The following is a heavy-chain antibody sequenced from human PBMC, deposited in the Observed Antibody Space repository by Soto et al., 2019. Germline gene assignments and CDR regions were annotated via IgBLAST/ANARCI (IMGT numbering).Heavy chain of an antibody. CDR1: DDSINSGKYY. V-gene: IGHV4-39*01. CDR3: ARLEGLATISYYFDF. Sequence: QLQLQESGPGLVKPSETLSLTCSVSDDSINSGKYYWGWIRQPPGKGLEWIGSIYYRGNAYYNPALQTRGIISPGKSKSQFSLKLNSVTAADSAVYFCARLEGLATISYYFDFWGPGALVTVSS. CDR2: IYYRGNA. J-gene: IGHJ4*02. D-gene: IGHD5-12*01.